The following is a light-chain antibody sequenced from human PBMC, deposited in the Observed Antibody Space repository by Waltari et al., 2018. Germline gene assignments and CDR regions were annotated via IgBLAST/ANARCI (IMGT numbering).Light chain of an antibody. Sequence: DIQMTQSPSSLSASVGDRVTITCRASQRISNYVNWYQQKAGKAPKLLIYLASTLASWVPARFSGSGSGTDFTLTINSLQPEDFATYFCQQGYSSPLTFGGGTQVEIK. J-gene: IGKJ4*01. CDR3: QQGYSSPLT. V-gene: IGKV1-39*01. CDR1: QRISNY. CDR2: LAS.